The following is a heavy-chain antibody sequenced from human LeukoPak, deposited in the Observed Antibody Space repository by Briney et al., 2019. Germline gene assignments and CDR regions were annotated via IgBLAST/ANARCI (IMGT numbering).Heavy chain of an antibody. CDR3: ASLVRGSNPGYFDS. J-gene: IGHJ4*02. Sequence: GGSLRLSYAASGFTVSSNDMSWVRQAPGKGLEWVSVIFSGGITNYADSVKGRFTISRDNSKNTLYLQMNSLRGEDTAVYYCASLVRGSNPGYFDSWCQGTQVTVSS. D-gene: IGHD3-9*01. CDR2: IFSGGIT. CDR1: GFTVSSND. V-gene: IGHV3-66*01.